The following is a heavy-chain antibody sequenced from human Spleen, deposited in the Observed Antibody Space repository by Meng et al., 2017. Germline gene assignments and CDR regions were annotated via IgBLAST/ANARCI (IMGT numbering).Heavy chain of an antibody. Sequence: VQLVEPGGGVAPPGRSLRLSRAAAGFPFSSYAMHWVRQAPGKGLEWVAVISYDGSNKYYADSVKGRFTISRDNSKNTLYLQMNCLRAEDTAVYYCARGAYGDYVGWFDPWGQGTLVTVSS. V-gene: IGHV3-30*01. CDR2: ISYDGSNK. CDR3: ARGAYGDYVGWFDP. J-gene: IGHJ5*02. D-gene: IGHD4-17*01. CDR1: GFPFSSYA.